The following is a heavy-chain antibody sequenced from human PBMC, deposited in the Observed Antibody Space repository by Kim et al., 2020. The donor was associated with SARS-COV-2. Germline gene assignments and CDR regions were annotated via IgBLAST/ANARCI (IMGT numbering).Heavy chain of an antibody. J-gene: IGHJ4*02. D-gene: IGHD2-21*02. V-gene: IGHV3-23*01. Sequence: VKGRFTISRDKSKNTLYLQMNSLRAEDTAVYYCAKDFDCGGDCYYYYFDYWGQGTLVTVSS. CDR3: AKDFDCGGDCYYYYFDY.